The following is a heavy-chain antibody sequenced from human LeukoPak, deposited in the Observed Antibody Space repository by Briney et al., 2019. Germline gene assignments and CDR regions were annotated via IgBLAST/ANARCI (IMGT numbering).Heavy chain of an antibody. Sequence: PSETLSLTCAVCGGSFSGYYWTLIRQTPGKGLEWIGEISHTGLTGSNPSLKSRVTIFVDSSKKQFSLRMTSVTAADTGVYYCARVPDITARPCDTWGPGTLVTVSS. V-gene: IGHV4-34*01. D-gene: IGHD1-1*01. J-gene: IGHJ5*02. CDR3: ARVPDITARPCDT. CDR1: GGSFSGYY. CDR2: ISHTGLT.